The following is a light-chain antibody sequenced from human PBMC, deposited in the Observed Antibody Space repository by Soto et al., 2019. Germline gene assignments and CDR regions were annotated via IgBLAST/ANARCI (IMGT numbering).Light chain of an antibody. CDR2: AAS. J-gene: IGKJ5*01. Sequence: AIPTTPTPTPLSASVGDRVTITLQGSQGIRNDLGWYQKKPGKAPKLLIYAASRLQSGVPSRFSGSGSGTDYTLTISCLQSEDFATYYCQQYYSYPPITFGQGTRLEIK. CDR1: QGIRND. V-gene: IGKV1-6*01. CDR3: QQYYSYPPIT.